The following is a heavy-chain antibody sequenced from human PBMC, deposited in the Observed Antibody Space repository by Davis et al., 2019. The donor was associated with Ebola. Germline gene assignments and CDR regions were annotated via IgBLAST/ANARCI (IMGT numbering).Heavy chain of an antibody. CDR1: GFTFSDYY. CDR3: ARDRYEWDSIVVVAPVDI. CDR2: ISSSGSTI. D-gene: IGHD2-15*01. V-gene: IGHV3-11*04. Sequence: GESLKISCAASGFTFSDYYMSWIRQAPGKGLEWVSYISSSGSTIYYADSVKGRFTISRDNAKNSLYLQMNSLRAEDTALYYCARDRYEWDSIVVVAPVDIWGQGTMVTVSS. J-gene: IGHJ3*02.